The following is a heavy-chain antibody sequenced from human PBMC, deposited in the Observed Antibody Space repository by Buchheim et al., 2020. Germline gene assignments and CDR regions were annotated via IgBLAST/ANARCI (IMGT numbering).Heavy chain of an antibody. CDR2: IYHSGTT. V-gene: IGHV4-4*02. CDR1: GGSISSSNW. CDR3: ARGLRVVATTTQEYYYYGMDV. D-gene: IGHD5-12*01. Sequence: QVQLQESGPGLVKPSGTLSLTCAVSGGSISSSNWWSWVRQLPGTGLEWIGEIYHSGTTNYNPSLKSRVSLSADKSTNQFSLKLSSVTAADTAVYYCARGLRVVATTTQEYYYYGMDVWGQGTT. J-gene: IGHJ6*02.